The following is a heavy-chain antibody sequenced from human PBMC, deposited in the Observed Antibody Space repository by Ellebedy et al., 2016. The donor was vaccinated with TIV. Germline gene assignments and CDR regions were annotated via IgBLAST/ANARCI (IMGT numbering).Heavy chain of an antibody. CDR3: APIRSDAFDI. CDR1: GLSVSSNGMR. J-gene: IGHJ3*02. CDR2: IDWDDDT. Sequence: SGPTLVKPTETLTLTCTLSGLSVSSNGMRGSWIRQRPGKALEWLARIDWDDDTFYTTSLRTRLTISKDTSKNQVVLTMTVMEPVDTATYYCAPIRSDAFDIWGQGTMVTVSS. V-gene: IGHV2-70*04.